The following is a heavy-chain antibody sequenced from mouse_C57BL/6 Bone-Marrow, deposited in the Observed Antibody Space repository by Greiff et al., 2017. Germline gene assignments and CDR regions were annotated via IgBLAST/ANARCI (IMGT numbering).Heavy chain of an antibody. D-gene: IGHD1-3*01. V-gene: IGHV1-85*01. J-gene: IGHJ1*03. Sequence: QVQLQQSGPELVKPGASVKLSCKASGYTFTSYDIHWVKQRPGQGLEWIGWIYPRDGSTKYNEKFKGKATLTVDTSSSTAYMELQSLRSEDSAVYFCARLEFDGSGGDGYCEVWGTGTTVTVSS. CDR3: ARLEFDGSGGDGYCEV. CDR2: IYPRDGST. CDR1: GYTFTSYD.